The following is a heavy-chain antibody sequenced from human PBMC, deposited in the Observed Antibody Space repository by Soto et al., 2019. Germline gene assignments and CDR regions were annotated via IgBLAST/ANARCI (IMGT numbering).Heavy chain of an antibody. CDR2: ISGSGGST. V-gene: IGHV3-23*01. J-gene: IGHJ4*02. Sequence: GGPLLSFAASGFTFNSYAMSWVRQAPGKAFEWVSGISGSGGSTYYADSVRGRFTISRDNSKSTLYLQMSSLRAEDTAIYYCARETSEAFDYWGQGTLVIVSS. CDR1: GFTFNSYA. D-gene: IGHD6-6*01. CDR3: ARETSEAFDY.